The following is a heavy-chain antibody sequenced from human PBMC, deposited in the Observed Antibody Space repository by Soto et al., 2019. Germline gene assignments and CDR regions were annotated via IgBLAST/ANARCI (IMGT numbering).Heavy chain of an antibody. Sequence: SETLSLTCTVSGGSVSSGSYYWSWIRQPPGKGLEWIGYIYYSGSTNYNPSLKSRVTISVDTSKNQFSLKLSSVTAADTAVYYCARAQVYYYDSSGDNQYYFDYWGQGTLVTVSS. CDR3: ARAQVYYYDSSGDNQYYFDY. CDR2: IYYSGST. D-gene: IGHD3-22*01. V-gene: IGHV4-61*01. CDR1: GGSVSSGSYY. J-gene: IGHJ4*02.